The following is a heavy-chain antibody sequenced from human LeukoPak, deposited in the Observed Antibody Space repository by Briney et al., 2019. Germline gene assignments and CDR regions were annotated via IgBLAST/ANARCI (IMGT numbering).Heavy chain of an antibody. J-gene: IGHJ4*02. CDR1: GFSFNNYD. D-gene: IGHD3-22*01. V-gene: IGHV3-30*18. Sequence: PGGSLRLSCAASGFSFNNYDMHWVRQAPGKGLEWVAVISIDGKKSYYADSVKGRFTISRDNSKNTLYLQMNSLRAEDTAVYYCAKDLHSYDSSGYCPDYWGQGTLVTVSS. CDR2: ISIDGKKS. CDR3: AKDLHSYDSSGYCPDY.